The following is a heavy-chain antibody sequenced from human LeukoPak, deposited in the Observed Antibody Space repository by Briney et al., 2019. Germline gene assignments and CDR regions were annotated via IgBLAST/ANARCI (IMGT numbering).Heavy chain of an antibody. D-gene: IGHD3-10*01. J-gene: IGHJ4*02. V-gene: IGHV3-7*01. CDR1: GFTFSRFW. CDR3: VKPYYFSSGSLH. Sequence: GGSLRLSCAASGFTFSRFWMTWVRQAPGKGLEWVATIEQDGSEKYYVDSVKGRFIISRDNAKNSLHLQMNSLRGEDTAVYYCVKPYYFSSGSLHWGQGTLVTVSS. CDR2: IEQDGSEK.